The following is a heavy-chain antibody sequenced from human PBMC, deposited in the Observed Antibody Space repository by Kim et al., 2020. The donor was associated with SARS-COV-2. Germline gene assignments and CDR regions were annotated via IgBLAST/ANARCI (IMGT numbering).Heavy chain of an antibody. J-gene: IGHJ4*02. Sequence: GSTNYNPSRRGRGRISVDTSKNQLSLILRSVTAADTAVYYCARWSRPVDYWGQGTPVTVSS. D-gene: IGHD1-26*01. CDR2: GST. V-gene: IGHV4-34*01. CDR3: ARWSRPVDY.